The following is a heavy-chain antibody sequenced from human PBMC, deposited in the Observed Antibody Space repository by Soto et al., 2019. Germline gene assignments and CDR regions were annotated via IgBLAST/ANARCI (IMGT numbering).Heavy chain of an antibody. Sequence: EVQLVESGGGLVEPGRSLRVSCAASGFSFEDHAMNWVRLVPGKGLEWVSGISANVAFVGYANSVKGRFTISRDNAKNSLFLQMSSLRREDTAVYYCTRDIFRTMTTVDYWGQGTLVTVSS. CDR3: TRDIFRTMTTVDY. CDR2: ISANVAFV. V-gene: IGHV3-9*01. D-gene: IGHD2-21*01. CDR1: GFSFEDHA. J-gene: IGHJ4*02.